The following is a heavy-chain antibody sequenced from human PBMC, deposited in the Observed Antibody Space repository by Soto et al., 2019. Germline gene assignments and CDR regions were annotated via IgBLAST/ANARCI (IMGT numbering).Heavy chain of an antibody. CDR1: GGSFSGYY. Sequence: QVQLQQWGAGLLKPSETLSLTCAVYGGSFSGYYWSWIRQPPGKGLEWIGEINHSGSTNYNPSLKSRVTIRVDTSKNQFSLKLSSVTAAGTAVHYSERNLWFGTHRVWYFDLWGRGTLVTVSS. J-gene: IGHJ2*01. CDR3: ERNLWFGTHRVWYFDL. D-gene: IGHD3-10*01. V-gene: IGHV4-34*01. CDR2: INHSGST.